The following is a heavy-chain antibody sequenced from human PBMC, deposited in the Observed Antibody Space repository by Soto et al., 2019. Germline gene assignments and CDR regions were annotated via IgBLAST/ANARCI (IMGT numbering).Heavy chain of an antibody. V-gene: IGHV4-59*01. CDR3: ARALSDFWSGLSYYYGMDV. D-gene: IGHD3-3*01. J-gene: IGHJ6*02. Sequence: SETLSLTCTVSGGTISSYYWSWIRQPPGKGLEWIGYIYYSGSTNYNPSLTSRVTILVDTSKNQFSLKLSSVTAADTAVYYCARALSDFWSGLSYYYGMDVWGQGTTVTVSS. CDR1: GGTISSYY. CDR2: IYYSGST.